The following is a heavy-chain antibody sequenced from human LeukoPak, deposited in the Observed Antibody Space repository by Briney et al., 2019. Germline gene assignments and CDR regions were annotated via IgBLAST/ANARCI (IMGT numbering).Heavy chain of an antibody. CDR3: ARDRDPGDDDSSGYRWVNAFDI. D-gene: IGHD3-22*01. CDR1: GFTFDDYY. J-gene: IGHJ3*02. V-gene: IGHV3-20*04. Sequence: GGSLRLSCAASGFTFDDYYMNWVRHAPGKGLESLAGINWNGGSIGYADSVKGRFTISRDNAKNSLYLQMNSLRAEDTAVYYCARDRDPGDDDSSGYRWVNAFDIWYRGKIV. CDR2: INWNGGSI.